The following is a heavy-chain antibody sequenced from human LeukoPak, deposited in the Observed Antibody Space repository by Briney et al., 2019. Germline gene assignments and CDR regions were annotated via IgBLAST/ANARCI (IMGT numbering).Heavy chain of an antibody. D-gene: IGHD6-13*01. CDR3: ARHAPRVGSSWYGPFDY. CDR2: IYPGDSDT. CDR1: GYSFTKLW. V-gene: IGHV5-51*01. Sequence: GESLKISCKGSGYSFTKLWIGWVRQLPGKGLEWMGIIYPGDSDTIYSPSFQGQVTISADKSISTAYLQWSSLKASDTAMYYCARHAPRVGSSWYGPFDYWGQGTLVTVSS. J-gene: IGHJ4*02.